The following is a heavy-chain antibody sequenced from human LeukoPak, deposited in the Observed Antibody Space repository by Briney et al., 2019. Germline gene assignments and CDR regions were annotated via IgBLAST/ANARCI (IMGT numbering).Heavy chain of an antibody. CDR1: GYTFTGYY. D-gene: IGHD6-19*01. V-gene: IGHV1-2*06. CDR2: INPNSGGT. Sequence: AASVKASCKASGYTFTGYYMHWVRQAPGQGLEWMGRINPNSGGTNYAQKFQGRVTMTRDTSISTAYMELSRLRSDDTAVYYCARESAVAGPVDYWGQGTLVTVSS. CDR3: ARESAVAGPVDY. J-gene: IGHJ4*02.